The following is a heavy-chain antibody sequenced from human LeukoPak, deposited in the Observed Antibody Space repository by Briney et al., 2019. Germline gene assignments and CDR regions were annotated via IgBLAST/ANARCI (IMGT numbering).Heavy chain of an antibody. Sequence: PSETLSLTCAVYGGSFSGYYWSWIRKPPGKGLEWIGEINHSGSTHYNPPLKSRVTISVDTSKNQFSLKLSSVTAADTAVYYCARDIAAAAEYRFDPWGQGTLVTVSS. CDR1: GGSFSGYY. V-gene: IGHV4-34*01. D-gene: IGHD6-13*01. CDR3: ARDIAAAAEYRFDP. J-gene: IGHJ5*02. CDR2: INHSGST.